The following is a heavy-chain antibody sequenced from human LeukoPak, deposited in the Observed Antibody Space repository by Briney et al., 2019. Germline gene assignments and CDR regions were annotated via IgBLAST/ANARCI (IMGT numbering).Heavy chain of an antibody. D-gene: IGHD3-22*01. CDR3: ARSHPSDTSGWSNPYFDK. CDR2: IYSGGST. J-gene: IGHJ4*02. Sequence: GGSLRLSCAASGFTVSSNYMTWVRQAPGKGLKWVSHIYSGGSTFYADSVKGRFTISRDNSKNTLYLQMNSLRVEDTALYYCARSHPSDTSGWSNPYFDKWGQGTLVTVSS. V-gene: IGHV3-53*05. CDR1: GFTVSSNY.